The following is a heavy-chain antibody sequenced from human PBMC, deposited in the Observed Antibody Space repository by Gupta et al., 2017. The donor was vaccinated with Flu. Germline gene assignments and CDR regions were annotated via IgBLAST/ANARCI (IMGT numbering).Heavy chain of an antibody. Sequence: VQLLESGGGLVQPGGSLRISCAASGFTFSSYDMTWVRQAPGKGLEWVSGISSSGLTTYYADSVKGRFTISRDKSKNTLYLQMNSLRAEDTALYYCAKNDGGYNQYYFDYWGQGTLVTVSS. CDR2: ISSSGLTT. J-gene: IGHJ4*02. D-gene: IGHD1-14*01. V-gene: IGHV3-23*01. CDR3: AKNDGGYNQYYFDY. CDR1: GFTFSSYD.